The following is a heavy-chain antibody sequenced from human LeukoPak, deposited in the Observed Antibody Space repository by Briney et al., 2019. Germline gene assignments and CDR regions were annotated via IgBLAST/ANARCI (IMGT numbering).Heavy chain of an antibody. Sequence: GESLKISCKISGYKLTNNWIGWVRQIPGKGLEWMGIIYPRDSDTRYSPSFEGQVTISADKSISTAYLQWSSLKASDTAMYYCAKIDYGDYGFDYWGQGTLVTVSS. CDR2: IYPRDSDT. CDR1: GYKLTNNW. CDR3: AKIDYGDYGFDY. D-gene: IGHD4-17*01. J-gene: IGHJ4*02. V-gene: IGHV5-51*01.